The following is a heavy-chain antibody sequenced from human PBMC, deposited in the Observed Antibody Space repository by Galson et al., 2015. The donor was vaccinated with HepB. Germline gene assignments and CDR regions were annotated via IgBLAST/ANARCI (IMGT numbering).Heavy chain of an antibody. CDR3: AKDHCSRPNCYTWFDY. CDR1: GFTFSSYA. Sequence: SLRLSCAASGFTFSSYAMSWVRQAPGKGLEWVSAIRGSGGSTYYADSVKGRFTISRDNSKDTLYLQMNSLRAEDTAVYYCAKDHCSRPNCYTWFDYWGQGTLVAVSS. D-gene: IGHD2-2*02. CDR2: IRGSGGST. J-gene: IGHJ4*02. V-gene: IGHV3-23*01.